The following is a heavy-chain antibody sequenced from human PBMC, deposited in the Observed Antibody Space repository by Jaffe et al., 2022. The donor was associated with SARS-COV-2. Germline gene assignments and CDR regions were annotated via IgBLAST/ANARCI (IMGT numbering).Heavy chain of an antibody. Sequence: EVQLVESGGGLVQPGGSLRLSCAASGFTFSSYWMSWVRQAPGKGLEWVANIKQDGSEKYYVDSVKGRFTISRDNAKNSLYLQMNSLRAEDTAVYYCAREGDAGGYCSSTSCYFFLKYYYYYYGMDVWGQGTTVTVSS. CDR2: IKQDGSEK. CDR1: GFTFSSYW. D-gene: IGHD2-2*01. J-gene: IGHJ6*02. V-gene: IGHV3-7*01. CDR3: AREGDAGGYCSSTSCYFFLKYYYYYYGMDV.